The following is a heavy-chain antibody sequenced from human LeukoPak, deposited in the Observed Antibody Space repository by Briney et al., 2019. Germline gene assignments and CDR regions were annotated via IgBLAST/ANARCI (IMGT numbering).Heavy chain of an antibody. CDR1: GYTFTSYG. CDR2: ISAYNGNT. D-gene: IGHD3-22*01. Sequence: ASVKVSCKASGYTFTSYGISWVRQAPGQGLEWMGWISAYNGNTNYAQKLQGRVTMTTDTSTSTAYMKLRSLRSDDTAVYYCARGHYYDSSGYYYFDYWGQGTLVTVSS. V-gene: IGHV1-18*01. J-gene: IGHJ4*02. CDR3: ARGHYYDSSGYYYFDY.